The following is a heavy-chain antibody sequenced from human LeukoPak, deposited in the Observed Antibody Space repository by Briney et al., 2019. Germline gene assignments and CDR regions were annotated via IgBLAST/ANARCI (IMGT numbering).Heavy chain of an antibody. Sequence: GASVKVSCKASGYTFTSYSISWVRQAPGQGLEWMGRISAYNGNTNYAQKLQGRVTMTTDTSTSTAYMELRSLRSDDTAVYYCARDGIAVAGKGVFDYWGQGTLVTVSS. CDR1: GYTFTSYS. D-gene: IGHD6-19*01. CDR2: ISAYNGNT. CDR3: ARDGIAVAGKGVFDY. J-gene: IGHJ4*02. V-gene: IGHV1-18*01.